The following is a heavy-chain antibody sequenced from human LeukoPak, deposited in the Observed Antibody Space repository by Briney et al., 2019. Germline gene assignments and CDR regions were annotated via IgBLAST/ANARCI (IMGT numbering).Heavy chain of an antibody. Sequence: GGSLRLSCAASGFTFSTYSMSWVRQAPGKGLEWVANIKQDGSGKYYVDAVKGRFTISRDNAKNSLYLQMNSLRAEDTAVYYCARGLTYVVYWGQGTLVTVSS. CDR1: GFTFSTYS. CDR2: IKQDGSGK. CDR3: ARGLTYVVY. D-gene: IGHD3-16*01. J-gene: IGHJ4*02. V-gene: IGHV3-7*04.